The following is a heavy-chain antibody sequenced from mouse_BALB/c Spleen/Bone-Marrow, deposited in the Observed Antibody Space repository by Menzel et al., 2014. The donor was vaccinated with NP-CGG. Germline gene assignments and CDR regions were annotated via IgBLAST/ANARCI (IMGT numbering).Heavy chain of an antibody. CDR3: TRGGNWDDFDY. CDR2: ISSGSTTI. Sequence: VQLKESGGGLVQPGGSRKLSCAASGFTFSSFGMHWVRQAPEKGLEWVAYISSGSTTIFYADTVKGRFTISRDNPKNTLFLQMTRLRSEDTAMYYCTRGGNWDDFDYWGQGTTLTVSS. CDR1: GFTFSSFG. J-gene: IGHJ2*01. V-gene: IGHV5-17*02. D-gene: IGHD4-1*01.